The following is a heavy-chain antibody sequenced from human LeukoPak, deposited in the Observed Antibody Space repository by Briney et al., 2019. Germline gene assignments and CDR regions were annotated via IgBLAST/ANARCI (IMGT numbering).Heavy chain of an antibody. CDR3: ARRLSSITSCPHY. D-gene: IGHD2-2*01. CDR1: GYSFTTYW. Sequence: GESLKISCKGSGYSFTTYWIAWVRQMPGKGLEWMGVIYPGNSDITYSPSFQGQVTISVDKSISTAYLQWSSLKASGTAIYYCARRLSSITSCPHYWGQGTLVTVSS. V-gene: IGHV5-51*01. J-gene: IGHJ4*02. CDR2: IYPGNSDI.